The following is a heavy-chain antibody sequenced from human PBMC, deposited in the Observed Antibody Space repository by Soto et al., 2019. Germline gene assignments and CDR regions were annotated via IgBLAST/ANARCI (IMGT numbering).Heavy chain of an antibody. CDR1: GYRLTSNY. J-gene: IGHJ4*02. CDR2: INPSGGTT. Sequence: QVQLVQSGAEVKKPGASVKVSCTAFGYRLTSNYIHWVRQALGEGLEWMGKINPSGGTTRYGQKFQGRVTMTRDTSTSTVYMEMSSLRSEDTAVYYCARGEPHSSGWNFDFWGQGTLVIVSP. V-gene: IGHV1-46*01. CDR3: ARGEPHSSGWNFDF. D-gene: IGHD6-19*01.